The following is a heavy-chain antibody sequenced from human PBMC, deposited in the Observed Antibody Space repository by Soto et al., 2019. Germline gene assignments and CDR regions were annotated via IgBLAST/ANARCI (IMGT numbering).Heavy chain of an antibody. V-gene: IGHV1-18*01. J-gene: IGHJ5*02. CDR1: GYTFTSYG. D-gene: IGHD3-10*01. Sequence: ASVKVSCKASGYTFTSYGISWVRQAPGQGLEWMGWISAYNGNTNYAQKLQGRVTMTTDTSTSTAYMELRSLRSDDTAVYYCARGGLPFGEVEYNWFDPWGQGTLVTVSS. CDR3: ARGGLPFGEVEYNWFDP. CDR2: ISAYNGNT.